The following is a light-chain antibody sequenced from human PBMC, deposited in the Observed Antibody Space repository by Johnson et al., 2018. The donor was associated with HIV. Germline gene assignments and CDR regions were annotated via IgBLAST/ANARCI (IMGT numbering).Light chain of an antibody. V-gene: IGLV1-51*01. CDR3: GTWDSSLGDVV. CDR2: DNN. CDR1: NSNIGNNS. J-gene: IGLJ1*01. Sequence: QAVLTQPPSVSAAPGQKVTISCSGSNSNIGNNSVSCYQQVPGTAPKLLIYDNNKRPSGIPDPLFGSKFGTSATLGITGLQTGDDAYYYCGTWDSSLGDVVFGTGTKFTVL.